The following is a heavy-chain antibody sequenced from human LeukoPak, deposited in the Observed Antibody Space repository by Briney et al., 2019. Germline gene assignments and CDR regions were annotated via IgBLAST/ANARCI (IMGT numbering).Heavy chain of an antibody. D-gene: IGHD1-1*01. Sequence: GGSLRLSCAASGFTFSSYAMSWVRQAPGKGLEWVSAISVSGENTYYADSVKGRFTISRDNSKNTLFLQMNSRRAEDTAVYYCAKPASASVQRYFDYWGQGTLVTVSS. J-gene: IGHJ4*02. CDR1: GFTFSSYA. V-gene: IGHV3-23*01. CDR2: ISVSGENT. CDR3: AKPASASVQRYFDY.